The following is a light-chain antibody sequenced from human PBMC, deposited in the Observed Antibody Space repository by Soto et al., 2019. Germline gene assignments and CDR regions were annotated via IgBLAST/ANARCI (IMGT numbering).Light chain of an antibody. Sequence: DIQMTQSPSTLSASVGDRVTITCQASHDIRNYLNWYHQKPGKAPKLLIFDAANLETGVPSRFSGSGSGTDFTFTISSLRPEDIATYFCQQSHYLPLTFGGGTKVEIK. J-gene: IGKJ4*01. CDR1: HDIRNY. CDR3: QQSHYLPLT. CDR2: DAA. V-gene: IGKV1-33*01.